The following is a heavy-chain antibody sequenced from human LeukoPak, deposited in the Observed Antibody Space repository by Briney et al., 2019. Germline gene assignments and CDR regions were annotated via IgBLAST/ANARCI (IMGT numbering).Heavy chain of an antibody. V-gene: IGHV3-30*02. J-gene: IGHJ4*02. D-gene: IGHD5-24*01. CDR2: IRHDGSNK. Sequence: SGGSLRLSCTASGFIFSNYGMHWVRQAPGKGLEWVAFIRHDGSNKYYADSVKGRCTISRDNSKKTVYLQKNSLRTEDTAVYYCAKDRWLQGYFDYWGQGTLVTVSS. CDR3: AKDRWLQGYFDY. CDR1: GFIFSNYG.